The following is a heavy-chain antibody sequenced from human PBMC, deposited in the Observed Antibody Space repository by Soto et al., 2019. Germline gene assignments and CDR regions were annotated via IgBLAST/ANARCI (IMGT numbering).Heavy chain of an antibody. V-gene: IGHV4-30-2*01. CDR2: IYHSGST. J-gene: IGHJ1*01. CDR3: ASSYYDSSGSALRD. D-gene: IGHD3-22*01. CDR1: GGSISSGGYS. Sequence: QLQLQESGSGLVKPSQTLSLTCAVSGGSISSGGYSWSWIRQPPGKGLEWIGYIYHSGSTYYNPSVKSRVTISVYRSKNQFSLKLGSVTAADTAVYYCASSYYDSSGSALRDWGQGTLVTVSS.